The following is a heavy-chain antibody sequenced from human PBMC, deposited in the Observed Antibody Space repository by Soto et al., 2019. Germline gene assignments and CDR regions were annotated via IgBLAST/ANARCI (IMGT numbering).Heavy chain of an antibody. CDR3: ARDECSGGSCYRIDY. CDR2: ISSSGSYI. V-gene: IGHV3-21*01. J-gene: IGHJ4*02. CDR1: GFTFSSYS. Sequence: EVQLVESGGGLVKPGGSLRLSCAASGFTFSSYSMNWVRQAPGKGLEWVSSISSSGSYIYYADSVKGRFTFSRDNAKNGLYLQMSSLRAGGTAVYYCARDECSGGSCYRIDYWGQGTLVTVSS. D-gene: IGHD2-15*01.